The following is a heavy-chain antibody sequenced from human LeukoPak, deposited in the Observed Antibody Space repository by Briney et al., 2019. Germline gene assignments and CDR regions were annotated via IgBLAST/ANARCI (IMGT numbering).Heavy chain of an antibody. CDR1: GYTFTSYG. D-gene: IGHD3-10*01. V-gene: IGHV1-18*04. CDR3: ARSMVPNSYYYYGMDV. CDR2: ISAYNGNT. Sequence: ASVKVSCKASGYTFTSYGISWVRQAPGQGLEWMGWISAYNGNTNYAQKLQGRVTMTTDTSTSTAYMELRSLRSEDTAVYYCARSMVPNSYYYYGMDVWGKGTTVTVSS. J-gene: IGHJ6*04.